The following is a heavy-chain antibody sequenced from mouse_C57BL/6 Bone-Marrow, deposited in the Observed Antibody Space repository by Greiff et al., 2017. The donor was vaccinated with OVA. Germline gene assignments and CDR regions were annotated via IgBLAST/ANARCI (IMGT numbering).Heavy chain of an antibody. Sequence: EVKLMESGAELVRPGASVKLSCTASGFNIKDYYMHWVKQRPEQGLEWIGRIDPEDGDTKYAPKFQGKATMTADTSSNTAYLQLSSLTSEDTAVYYCTTGYYGSSYRYWGQGTTLTVSS. V-gene: IGHV14-1*01. CDR2: IDPEDGDT. CDR1: GFNIKDYY. D-gene: IGHD1-1*01. J-gene: IGHJ2*01. CDR3: TTGYYGSSYRY.